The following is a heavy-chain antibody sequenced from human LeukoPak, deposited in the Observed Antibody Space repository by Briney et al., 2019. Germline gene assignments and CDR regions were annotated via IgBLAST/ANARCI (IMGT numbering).Heavy chain of an antibody. CDR2: INHSGST. CDR1: GGSFSGYY. V-gene: IGHV4-34*01. CDR3: ARGQSRGYSYGHRYNWFDP. Sequence: SETLSLTCAVYGGSFSGYYWSWIRQPPGKGLEWIGEINHSGSTNYNPSLKSRVTISVDTSKNQFSLKLSSVTAADTAVYYCARGQSRGYSYGHRYNWFDPWGQGTLVTVSS. J-gene: IGHJ5*02. D-gene: IGHD5-18*01.